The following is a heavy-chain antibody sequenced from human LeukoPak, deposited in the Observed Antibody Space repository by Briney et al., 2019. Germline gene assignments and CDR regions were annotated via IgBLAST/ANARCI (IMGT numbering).Heavy chain of an antibody. D-gene: IGHD3-10*01. CDR2: IYYSGST. V-gene: IGHV4-39*07. CDR3: ARDVWFGAGRTFDP. CDR1: GGSISSSSYY. J-gene: IGHJ5*02. Sequence: PSETLSLTCTVSGGSISSSSYYWGWIRQPPGKGLEWIGSIYYSGSTYYNPSLKSRVTISVDTSKNQFSLKLSSVTAADTAVYYCARDVWFGAGRTFDPWGQGTLVTVSS.